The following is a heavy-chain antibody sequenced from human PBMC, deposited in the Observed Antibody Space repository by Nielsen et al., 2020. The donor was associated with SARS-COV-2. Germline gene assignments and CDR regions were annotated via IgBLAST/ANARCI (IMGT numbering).Heavy chain of an antibody. CDR3: ARPRLWFGESAGAYYYYGMDV. V-gene: IGHV3-21*01. D-gene: IGHD3-10*01. Sequence: GESLKISCAASGFTFSSYSMNWVRQAPGKGLEWVSSISSSSSYIYYADSVKGRFTISRDNAKNSLYLQMNSLRAEDTAVYYCARPRLWFGESAGAYYYYGMDVWGQGTTVTVSS. CDR2: ISSSSSYI. J-gene: IGHJ6*02. CDR1: GFTFSSYS.